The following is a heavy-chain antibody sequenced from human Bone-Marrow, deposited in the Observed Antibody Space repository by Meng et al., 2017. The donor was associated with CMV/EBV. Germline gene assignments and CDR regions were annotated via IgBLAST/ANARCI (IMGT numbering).Heavy chain of an antibody. CDR2: IRSKANSYAT. CDR1: GFTFSGSA. V-gene: IGHV3-73*01. J-gene: IGHJ6*02. CDR3: TFSIAPYYYYGLDV. D-gene: IGHD6-6*01. Sequence: GESLKISCAASGFTFSGSAMHWVRQASGKGLEWVGRIRSKANSYATAYAASVDGRFTISRDDSKNTAYLQMNSLKTEETDVYYCTFSIAPYYYYGLDVWGQGTTVTVSS.